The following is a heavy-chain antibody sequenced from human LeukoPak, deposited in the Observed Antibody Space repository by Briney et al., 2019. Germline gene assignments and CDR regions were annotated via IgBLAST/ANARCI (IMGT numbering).Heavy chain of an antibody. CDR2: IYHSGST. CDR1: GGSISSGGYY. J-gene: IGHJ3*02. V-gene: IGHV4-30-2*01. D-gene: IGHD2-15*01. CDR3: ARDGLLRFRPDAFDI. Sequence: SETLSLTCTVSGGSISSGGYYWSWIRQPPGKGLEWIGYIYHSGSTYYNPSLKSRVTISVDRSKNQFSLKLSSVTAADTAVYYCARDGLLRFRPDAFDIWGQGTMVTVSS.